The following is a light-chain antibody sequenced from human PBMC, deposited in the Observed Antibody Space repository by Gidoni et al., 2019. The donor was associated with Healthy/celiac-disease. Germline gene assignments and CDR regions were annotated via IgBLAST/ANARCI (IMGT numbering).Light chain of an antibody. CDR1: QSVSSSY. Sequence: EIVLTHSPGTLSLSPGERATLSCRASQSVSSSYLAWYQQKPGQAPRLLIYGASSRATGSPDRFSGSGSGTDFTLTISRLEPEDFEVYYCQQYGTFGGGTKVEIK. CDR2: GAS. V-gene: IGKV3-20*01. CDR3: QQYGT. J-gene: IGKJ4*01.